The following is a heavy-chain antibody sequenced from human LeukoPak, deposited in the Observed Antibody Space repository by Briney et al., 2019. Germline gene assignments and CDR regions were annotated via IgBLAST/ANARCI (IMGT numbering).Heavy chain of an antibody. CDR1: GFTFDDYA. Sequence: GGSLRLSCAASGFTFDDYAMHWVRQAPGKGLEWVSGISWNSGSIGYADSVKGRFTISRDNAKNSLYLQLNSLRAEDTAVYYCARDIFKREWLRFSFWGQGTLVTVSS. V-gene: IGHV3-9*01. J-gene: IGHJ4*02. D-gene: IGHD5-12*01. CDR2: ISWNSGSI. CDR3: ARDIFKREWLRFSF.